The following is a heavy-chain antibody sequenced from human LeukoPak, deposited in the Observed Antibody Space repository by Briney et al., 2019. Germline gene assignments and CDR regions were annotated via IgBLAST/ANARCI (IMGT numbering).Heavy chain of an antibody. J-gene: IGHJ5*02. V-gene: IGHV3-20*04. D-gene: IGHD2-15*01. CDR2: INWNGGST. Sequence: GGSLRLSCAASGFTFDDYGMSWVRQAPGKGLEWVSGINWNGGSTGYADSVKGRFTISRDNAKNSLYLQMNSLRAEDTALYYCARGQSCSGGSCYSGWFDPWGQGTQVTVSS. CDR3: ARGQSCSGGSCYSGWFDP. CDR1: GFTFDDYG.